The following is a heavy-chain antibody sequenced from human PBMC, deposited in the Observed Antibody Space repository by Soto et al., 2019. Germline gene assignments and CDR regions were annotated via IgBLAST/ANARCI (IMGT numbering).Heavy chain of an antibody. D-gene: IGHD3-3*01. CDR3: ARAVGEGEWLLFYYYYGMDV. Sequence: GASVKVSCKASGGTFSSYAISWVRQAPGQGLEWMGGIIPIFGTANYAQKFQGRVTITADESTSTAYMELSSLRSEDTAVYYCARAVGEGEWLLFYYYYGMDVWGQGTTVTVSS. J-gene: IGHJ6*02. CDR2: IIPIFGTA. V-gene: IGHV1-69*13. CDR1: GGTFSSYA.